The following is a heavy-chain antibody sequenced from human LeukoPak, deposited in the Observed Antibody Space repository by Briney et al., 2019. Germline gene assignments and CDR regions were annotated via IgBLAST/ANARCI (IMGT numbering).Heavy chain of an antibody. CDR1: GYTLTSYD. CDR2: MSPNSGDT. CDR3: VRTPPNWGADY. Sequence: GASVKVSCKASGYTLTSYDINWVRQATGQGLEWMGWMSPNSGDTGYAQEFQGRLTMTRDTSISTAYMELSSLRSEDTAVYYCVRTPPNWGADYWGQGTLVTVSS. D-gene: IGHD3-16*01. J-gene: IGHJ4*02. V-gene: IGHV1-8*01.